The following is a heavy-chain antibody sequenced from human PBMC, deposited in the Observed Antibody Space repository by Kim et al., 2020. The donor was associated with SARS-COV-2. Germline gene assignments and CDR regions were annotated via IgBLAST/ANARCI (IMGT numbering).Heavy chain of an antibody. J-gene: IGHJ4*02. Sequence: GRSLRLSCEASGFTFSKFYMTWLRQAPGRSLEWLSYISGDSRDISYADSVKGRFTISRDNGKNSLYLQMNSLRVEDTAVYYCSRDPRPLDFWGQGTLVTVSS. D-gene: IGHD6-6*01. CDR3: SRDPRPLDF. CDR2: ISGDSRDI. V-gene: IGHV3-11*06. CDR1: GFTFSKFY.